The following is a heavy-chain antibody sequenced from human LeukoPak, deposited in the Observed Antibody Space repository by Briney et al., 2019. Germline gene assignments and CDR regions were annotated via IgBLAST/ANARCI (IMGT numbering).Heavy chain of an antibody. CDR1: GFTFSSYA. CDR3: ARDMGTVTSHYMDV. D-gene: IGHD4-17*01. V-gene: IGHV3-30*04. CDR2: ISYDGSNK. Sequence: GGSLRLSCAASGFTFSSYAMHWVRQAPGKGLEWVAVISYDGSNKYYADSVKGRFTISRDNSKNTLYLQMNSLRAEDTAVYYCARDMGTVTSHYMDVWGKGTTVTVSS. J-gene: IGHJ6*03.